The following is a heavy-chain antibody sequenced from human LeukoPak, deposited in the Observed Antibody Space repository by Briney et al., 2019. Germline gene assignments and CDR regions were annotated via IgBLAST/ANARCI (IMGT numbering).Heavy chain of an antibody. Sequence: GGSLRLSCAASGFTFSSYSMNWVRQAPGKGLEWVSSISSSSYIYYADSVKGRFTISRDNAKNSLYLQMNSLRAEDTAVYYCARDRVYGWGLITGTTEDFDYWGQGTLVTVSS. CDR1: GFTFSSYS. CDR2: ISSSSYI. V-gene: IGHV3-21*01. J-gene: IGHJ4*02. D-gene: IGHD1-7*01. CDR3: ARDRVYGWGLITGTTEDFDY.